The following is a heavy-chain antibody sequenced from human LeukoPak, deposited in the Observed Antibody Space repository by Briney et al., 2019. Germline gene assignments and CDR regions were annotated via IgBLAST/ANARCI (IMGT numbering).Heavy chain of an antibody. CDR1: GFTFNSYA. CDR2: IYHSGST. Sequence: GSLRLSCAASGFTFNSYAMTWVRQAPGKGLEWIGSIYHSGSTYYNPSLKSRVTISVDTSKNQFSLKLSSVTAADTAVYYCARHEGSSGYYSYYWGQGTLVTVSS. J-gene: IGHJ4*02. V-gene: IGHV4-38-2*01. CDR3: ARHEGSSGYYSYY. D-gene: IGHD3-22*01.